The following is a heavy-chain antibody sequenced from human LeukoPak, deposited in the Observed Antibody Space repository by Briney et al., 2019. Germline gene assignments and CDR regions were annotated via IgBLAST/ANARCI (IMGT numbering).Heavy chain of an antibody. Sequence: AASVKVSCMTSGYTFSGYGISWVRQAPGQGLEWMGWITGNNGNTNYAPSLQGRVTMTTDTSTNTVYMELTSLKSDDTAVYYCARDQRNSGSYRFEYWGQGTLVTVSS. V-gene: IGHV1-18*01. CDR3: ARDQRNSGSYRFEY. CDR2: ITGNNGNT. J-gene: IGHJ4*02. CDR1: GYTFSGYG. D-gene: IGHD1-26*01.